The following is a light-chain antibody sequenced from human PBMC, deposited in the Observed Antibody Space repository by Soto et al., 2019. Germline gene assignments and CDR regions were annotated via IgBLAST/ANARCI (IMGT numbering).Light chain of an antibody. J-gene: IGKJ2*01. CDR2: GAS. CDR1: QSVSSSY. CDR3: KQYCSSPPYT. Sequence: EIVLTQSPGTLSLSPGERATLSCRASQSVSSSYLAWYQQKPGQAPRLLIYGASSRATGIPDRFSGSGSGTDFTLTISRLEPEDFAVYYCKQYCSSPPYTFGQGTKLEIK. V-gene: IGKV3-20*01.